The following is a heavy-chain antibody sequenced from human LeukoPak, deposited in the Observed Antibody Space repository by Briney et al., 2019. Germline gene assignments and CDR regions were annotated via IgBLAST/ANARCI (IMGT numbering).Heavy chain of an antibody. Sequence: GGSLRLSCAASGFTFSTYAMTWVRQAPGKGLEWVSAISGSGGSTYYADSVKGRFTISRDNSKNTLYLQMNSLRAEDTAVYYCARDGVTSSVDYWGQGTLVTVSS. V-gene: IGHV3-23*01. J-gene: IGHJ4*02. D-gene: IGHD2-21*02. CDR2: ISGSGGST. CDR3: ARDGVTSSVDY. CDR1: GFTFSTYA.